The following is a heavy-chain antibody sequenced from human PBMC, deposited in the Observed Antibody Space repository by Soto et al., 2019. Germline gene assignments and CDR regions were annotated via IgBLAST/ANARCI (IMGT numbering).Heavy chain of an antibody. J-gene: IGHJ4*02. D-gene: IGHD5-18*01. CDR3: ASRVASYGYYYFDY. V-gene: IGHV1-69*06. CDR2: IIPIFGTA. Sequence: GASVKVSCKASGGTFSSYAISWVRQAPGQGLEWMGGIIPIFGTANYAQKFQGRVTITADKSTSTAYMELSSLRSEDTAVYYCASRVASYGYYYFDYWGQGTLVTVSS. CDR1: GGTFSSYA.